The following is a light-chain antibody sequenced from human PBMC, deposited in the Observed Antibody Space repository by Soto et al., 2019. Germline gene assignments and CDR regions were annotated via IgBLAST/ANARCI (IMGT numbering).Light chain of an antibody. CDR1: QSVSSSY. J-gene: IGKJ1*01. Sequence: EIVLTQSPGTLSLSPGERATHSCRASQSVSSSYLAWYQQNRGQAPRLLIYGASSRATGIPDRFSGSGSGTDFTLTISRLEPEDFAVYYCQQYGSSRWTFGQGTKVDIK. CDR2: GAS. V-gene: IGKV3-20*01. CDR3: QQYGSSRWT.